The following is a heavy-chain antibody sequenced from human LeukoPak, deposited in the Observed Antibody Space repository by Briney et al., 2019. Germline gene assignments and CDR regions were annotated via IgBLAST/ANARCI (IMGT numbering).Heavy chain of an antibody. CDR2: IKYDGNEE. J-gene: IGHJ6*02. CDR3: ARSDCSSTSCYSYYGMDV. Sequence: GGSLRLSCAASGFTFSSYWMSWMRQAPGKGLEWVANIKYDGNEEYYVDSVKGRFTISRDNAKNSLYLQLNSLRVEDTAVYYCARSDCSSTSCYSYYGMDVWGQGTTVTVSS. CDR1: GFTFSSYW. D-gene: IGHD2-2*01. V-gene: IGHV3-7*01.